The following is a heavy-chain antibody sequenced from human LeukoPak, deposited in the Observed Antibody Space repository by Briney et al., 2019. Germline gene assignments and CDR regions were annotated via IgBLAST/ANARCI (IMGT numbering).Heavy chain of an antibody. V-gene: IGHV4-59*01. D-gene: IGHD3-22*01. Sequence: SETLPLTCTVSGGSISSYYWSWIRQPPGKGLEWIGYIYYSGSTNYNPSLKSRVTISVDTSKNQLSLKLSSVTAADTAVYYCARGLNSSGYYYVSFFFDYWGQGTLVTVSS. CDR2: IYYSGST. CDR1: GGSISSYY. CDR3: ARGLNSSGYYYVSFFFDY. J-gene: IGHJ4*02.